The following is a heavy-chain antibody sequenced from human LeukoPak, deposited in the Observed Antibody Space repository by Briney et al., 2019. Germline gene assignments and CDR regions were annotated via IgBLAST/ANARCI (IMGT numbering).Heavy chain of an antibody. CDR1: GGSFSGYY. CDR3: ARARYYYYDSSGYYA. CDR2: INHSGST. Sequence: PSETLPLTCAVYGGSFSGYYWSWIRQPPGKGLEWIGEINHSGSTNYNPSLKSRVTISVDTSKNQFSLKLSSVTAADTAVYYCARARYYYYDSSGYYAWGQGTLVTVSS. J-gene: IGHJ5*02. V-gene: IGHV4-34*01. D-gene: IGHD3-22*01.